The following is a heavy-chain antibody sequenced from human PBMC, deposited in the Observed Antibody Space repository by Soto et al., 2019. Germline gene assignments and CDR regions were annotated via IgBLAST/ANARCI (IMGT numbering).Heavy chain of an antibody. Sequence: LRLSCAASGFTFSSYAMSWVRQAPGKGLEWVSSISAGGDSTYYAASVKGPFTISRDNSMNTLYLQMNSLRADDTAVYYCAKGHGYGDYAKFDYWGQGTLVTVSS. CDR1: GFTFSSYA. CDR3: AKGHGYGDYAKFDY. V-gene: IGHV3-23*01. CDR2: ISAGGDST. D-gene: IGHD4-17*01. J-gene: IGHJ4*02.